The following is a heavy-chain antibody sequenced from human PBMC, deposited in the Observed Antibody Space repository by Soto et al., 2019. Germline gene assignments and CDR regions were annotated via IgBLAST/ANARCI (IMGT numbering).Heavy chain of an antibody. CDR3: ATDTEVVPAARGAFDI. V-gene: IGHV1-24*01. CDR1: GYTLTELS. D-gene: IGHD2-2*01. CDR2: FDPEDGET. Sequence: QVQLVQSGAEVKKPGASVKVSCKVSGYTLTELSMHWVRQAPGKGLEWMGGFDPEDGETIYAQKLQVIVTINEDKSTDTAYIEFSRLRSEDTAVYYCATDTEVVPAARGAFDIWGQGTMVTVSS. J-gene: IGHJ3*02.